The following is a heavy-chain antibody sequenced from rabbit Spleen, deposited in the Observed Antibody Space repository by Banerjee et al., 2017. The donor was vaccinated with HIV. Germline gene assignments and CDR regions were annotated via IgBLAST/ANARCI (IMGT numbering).Heavy chain of an antibody. Sequence: QSLEESGGDLVKPGASLTLTCTASGVSFSSNYYMCWVRQAPGKGLEWIACIDTGSSDFTYFASWAKGRFTCSKTSSTTVTLQMTSLTAADTATYFCARGVYVGWNYGAYFNLWGPGTLVTVS. CDR3: ARGVYVGWNYGAYFNL. CDR1: GVSFSSNYY. D-gene: IGHD4-2*01. J-gene: IGHJ4*01. CDR2: IDTGSSDFT. V-gene: IGHV1S40*01.